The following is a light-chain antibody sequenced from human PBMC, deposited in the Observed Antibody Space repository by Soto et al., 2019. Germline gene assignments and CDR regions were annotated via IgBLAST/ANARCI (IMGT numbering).Light chain of an antibody. CDR3: QQYTNWPPNT. CDR2: GAS. CDR1: QRVYSN. V-gene: IGKV3-15*01. Sequence: EIFMTQSPSTLSVSLVEIATLSCKASQRVYSNLAWYQQRPGQAPRLLIYGASTRATGVPARFSGRGSGTEFTLTISSLQSEDFAVYYCQQYTNWPPNTFGQGTRLEIK. J-gene: IGKJ5*01.